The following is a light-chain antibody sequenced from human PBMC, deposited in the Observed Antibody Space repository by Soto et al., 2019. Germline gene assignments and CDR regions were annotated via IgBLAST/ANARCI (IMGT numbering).Light chain of an antibody. CDR3: QSFHSSAVI. V-gene: IGLV6-57*04. CDR1: SXRIVSNF. Sequence: NFMLTQPHSVSESPGKAVTVCCTRSSXRIVSNFVQWYQQRPGSAPTTVIYEDNQRPSGVPDRFSGAIDSSSNSASLTISGLKTEDEADYYCQSFHSSAVIFGGGTKVTVL. CDR2: EDN. J-gene: IGLJ2*01.